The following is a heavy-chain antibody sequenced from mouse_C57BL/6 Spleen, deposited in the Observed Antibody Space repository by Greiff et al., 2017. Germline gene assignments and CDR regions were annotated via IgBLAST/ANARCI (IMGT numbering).Heavy chain of an antibody. CDR1: GYTFTSYT. CDR3: ARSTGPADY. V-gene: IGHV1-4*01. Sequence: VHLVESGAELARPGASVKMSCKASGYTFTSYTMHWVQQRPGQGLEWIGYINPSSGYTTYNQKFKDKATLTAAKSSSPAYMQLRSLTSEDSAVYYCARSTGPADYWGQGTTLTVSS. D-gene: IGHD4-1*01. J-gene: IGHJ2*01. CDR2: INPSSGYT.